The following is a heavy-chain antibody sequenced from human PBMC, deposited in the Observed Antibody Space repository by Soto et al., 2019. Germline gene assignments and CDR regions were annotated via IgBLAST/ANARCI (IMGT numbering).Heavy chain of an antibody. D-gene: IGHD3-22*01. CDR2: IYYTGST. V-gene: IGHV4-31*03. Sequence: SELLCLTCSVSGGSISSGGYCCSWISKHPGKGLEWIGYIYYTGSTYYNPSLKSRVAISVDPSKNQFSLTVSSVTAADTAVYYCARFVPQTYYDIRDYSSASAFRGQRTSVPGS. CDR1: GGSISSGGYC. CDR3: ARFVPQTYYDIRDYSSASAF. J-gene: IGHJ4*02.